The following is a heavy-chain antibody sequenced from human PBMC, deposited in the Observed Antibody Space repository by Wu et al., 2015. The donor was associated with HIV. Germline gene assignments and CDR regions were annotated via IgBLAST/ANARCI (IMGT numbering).Heavy chain of an antibody. J-gene: IGHJ4*02. CDR2: ILPMLATA. CDR1: GGTFSSYA. Sequence: QVQLVQSGAEVKKPGSSVKVSCKAFGGTFSSYAITWVRQAPGQGLEWMGGILPMLATANYAQKFQGRLTITTDESTSTAYMELSSLRSEDTAVYYCARDLYVDTALDDWGRERWSPSPQ. CDR3: ARDLYVDTALDD. D-gene: IGHD5-18*01. V-gene: IGHV1-69*05.